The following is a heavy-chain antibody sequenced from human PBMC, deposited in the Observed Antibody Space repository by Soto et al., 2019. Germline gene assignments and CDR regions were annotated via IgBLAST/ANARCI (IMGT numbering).Heavy chain of an antibody. CDR1: GFTFSSYG. Sequence: XSLRLSCAASGFTFSSYGMHWVRQAPGKGLEWVAVISYDGSNKYYVDSVKGRFTISRDNSKNTLYLQMNSLRAEDTAVYYCAKSITMVRFDYWGQGTLVTVSS. J-gene: IGHJ4*02. CDR3: AKSITMVRFDY. V-gene: IGHV3-30*18. CDR2: ISYDGSNK. D-gene: IGHD3-10*01.